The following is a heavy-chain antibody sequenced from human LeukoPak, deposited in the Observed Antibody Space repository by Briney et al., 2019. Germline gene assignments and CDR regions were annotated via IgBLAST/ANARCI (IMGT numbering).Heavy chain of an antibody. CDR1: GFTFSNAW. CDR2: IKNETEAVIE. V-gene: IGHV3-15*05. Sequence: GGSLTLSCAASGFTFSNAWMSWVRQAPRPGLEWVGRIKNETEAVIEDYAAPVKGRFTISRDESKNTLYLHMSSLKTGDTAVYYCNIGRGLSPPDYWGEGALVIVSP. J-gene: IGHJ4*02. D-gene: IGHD5-12*01. CDR3: NIGRGLSPPDY.